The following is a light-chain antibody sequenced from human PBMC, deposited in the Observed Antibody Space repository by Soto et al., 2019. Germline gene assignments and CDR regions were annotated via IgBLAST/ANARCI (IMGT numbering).Light chain of an antibody. V-gene: IGLV2-14*01. CDR1: SIDVGAYNY. Sequence: QSALTQPASVSGSPGQSITISCPGTSIDVGAYNYVSWYQQHPGKAPKLMIYEVSNRPSGVSNRFSGSKSGNTASLTISGLQAEDEADYYCSSYTSSSTLVFGTGTKLTVL. J-gene: IGLJ1*01. CDR3: SSYTSSSTLV. CDR2: EVS.